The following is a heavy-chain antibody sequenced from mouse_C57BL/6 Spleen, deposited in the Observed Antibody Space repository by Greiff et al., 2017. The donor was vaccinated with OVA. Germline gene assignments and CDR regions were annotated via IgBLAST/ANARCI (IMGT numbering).Heavy chain of an antibody. V-gene: IGHV5-17*01. CDR2: ISSGSSTI. Sequence: EVQGVESGGGLVKPGGSLKLSCAASGFTFSDYGMHWVRQAPETGLEWVAYISSGSSTIYYADTVKGRFTISRDNAKNTLFLQMTSLRSEDTAMYYCATPSYGNYEAWCAYWGQGTLVTVSA. D-gene: IGHD2-1*01. J-gene: IGHJ3*01. CDR3: ATPSYGNYEAWCAY. CDR1: GFTFSDYG.